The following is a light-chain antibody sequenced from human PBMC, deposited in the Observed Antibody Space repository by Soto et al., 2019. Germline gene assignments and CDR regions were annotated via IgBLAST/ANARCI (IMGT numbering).Light chain of an antibody. CDR2: GAS. V-gene: IGKV1-9*01. J-gene: IGKJ1*01. CDR3: QQLNSYPRT. Sequence: IQLTQSPSSLSASVGDRVTITCRASQGISSFLAWYQQKPGKAPNLLIYGASTLQSVVPSRFSGSGSGTDFTLTIASLQPEDFATYYCQQLNSYPRTFGQGTKVEVK. CDR1: QGISSF.